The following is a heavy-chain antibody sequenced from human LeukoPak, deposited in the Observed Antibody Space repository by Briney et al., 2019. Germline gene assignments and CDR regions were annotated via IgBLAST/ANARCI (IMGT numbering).Heavy chain of an antibody. V-gene: IGHV4-39*07. D-gene: IGHD6-6*01. J-gene: IGHJ3*02. CDR3: ARDVYYGGSSSGDAFDI. CDR2: IYYSGST. CDR1: GGSICSSSYY. Sequence: SETLSLTCTVSGGSICSSSYYWGWIRQPPGKGLEWIGSIYYSGSTYYNPSLKSRVTISVDTSKNQFSLKLSSVTAADTAVYYCARDVYYGGSSSGDAFDIWGQGTMVTVSS.